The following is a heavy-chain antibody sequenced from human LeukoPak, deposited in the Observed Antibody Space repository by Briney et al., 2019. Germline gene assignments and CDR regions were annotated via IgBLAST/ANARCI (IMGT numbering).Heavy chain of an antibody. V-gene: IGHV3-33*01. J-gene: IGHJ6*02. Sequence: GGSLRLSCAASGFTFSSYGMHWVRQAPGKGLEWVAVIWYDGSNKYYADSVKGRFTISRDNSKNTLYLQMNSLRAEDTAVYYCARVFGSSCENYYGMDVWGQGTTVTVSS. CDR2: IWYDGSNK. CDR3: ARVFGSSCENYYGMDV. D-gene: IGHD6-13*01. CDR1: GFTFSSYG.